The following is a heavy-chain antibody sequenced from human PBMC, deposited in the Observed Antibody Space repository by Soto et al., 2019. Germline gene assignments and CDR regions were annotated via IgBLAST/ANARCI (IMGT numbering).Heavy chain of an antibody. CDR1: GGTFRTSA. J-gene: IGHJ6*01. CDR3: ARDKDRQQLGGNYYYIMDV. D-gene: IGHD3-3*02. CDR2: IMPVFPTP. Sequence: QVQLVQSGAEVKKPGSSVKVSCKTSGGTFRTSAISWVRQAPGQGLEWMGGIMPVFPTPDYAQKFQGRVTITTDESTSKAYMEQSSLRSEDTAVYYCARDKDRQQLGGNYYYIMDVWGQGTTVTVSS. V-gene: IGHV1-69*05.